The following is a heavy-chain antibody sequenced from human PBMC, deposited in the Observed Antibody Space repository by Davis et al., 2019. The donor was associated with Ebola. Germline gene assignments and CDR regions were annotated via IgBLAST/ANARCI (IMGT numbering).Heavy chain of an antibody. D-gene: IGHD3-22*01. J-gene: IGHJ4*02. V-gene: IGHV4-39*07. Sequence: SETLSLTCTVSGGSISSSSYYWGWIRQPPGKGLEWIGTIYYSGSTYYNPSLKSRVTISVDTSKNQVSLKLSSVTAADTAVYYCARENSVYYYDSSGYYVWGQGTLVTVSS. CDR2: IYYSGST. CDR1: GGSISSSSYY. CDR3: ARENSVYYYDSSGYYV.